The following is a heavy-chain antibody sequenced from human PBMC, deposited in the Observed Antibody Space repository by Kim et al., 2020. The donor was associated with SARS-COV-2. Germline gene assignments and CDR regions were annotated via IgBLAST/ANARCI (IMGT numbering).Heavy chain of an antibody. J-gene: IGHJ3*02. V-gene: IGHV3-48*02. CDR3: ARGPERYSSSWYRGDAFVI. Sequence: GGSLRLSCAASGFTFSSYSMNWVRQAPGKGLEWVSYISSSSSTIYYADSVKGRFTISRDNAKNSLYLQMNSLRDEDTAVYYCARGPERYSSSWYRGDAFVIWGQGTMVTVSS. CDR1: GFTFSSYS. CDR2: ISSSSSTI. D-gene: IGHD6-13*01.